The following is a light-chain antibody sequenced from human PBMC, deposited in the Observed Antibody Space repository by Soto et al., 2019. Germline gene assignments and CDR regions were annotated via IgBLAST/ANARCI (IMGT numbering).Light chain of an antibody. CDR3: LQQNSYPWT. V-gene: IGKV1-17*01. CDR1: QGIRSD. J-gene: IGKJ1*01. CDR2: AAS. Sequence: DIQMTQSPSSLSASVGDRVTITCRASQGIRSDLGWFQQKPGKAPKRLIYAASSLQSGVPSRFSGSGAGTEFTLTISSLQPEDFATYYCLQQNSYPWTFGQGTKVEIK.